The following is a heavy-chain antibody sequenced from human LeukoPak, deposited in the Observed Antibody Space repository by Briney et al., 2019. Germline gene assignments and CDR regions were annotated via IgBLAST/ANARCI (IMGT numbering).Heavy chain of an antibody. Sequence: GGSLRLSCAASGFTFSNYYMSWIRQAPGKGLEWVSYISTSSSYTNYADSVKGRFTISRDNAKNSLYLQIGSLGAEDTAVYYCARASGSYLLDYWGQGTLVTVSS. D-gene: IGHD1-26*01. CDR3: ARASGSYLLDY. V-gene: IGHV3-11*05. CDR2: ISTSSSYT. CDR1: GFTFSNYY. J-gene: IGHJ4*02.